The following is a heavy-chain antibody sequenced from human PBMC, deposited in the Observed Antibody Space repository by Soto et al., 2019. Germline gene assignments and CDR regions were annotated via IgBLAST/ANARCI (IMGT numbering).Heavy chain of an antibody. Sequence: EVQLVESGGGLVQPGGSLRLSCAASGFTFSNCWMHWVRQAPGKGLVWVSRIKSDGSSISYSDSVKSRFTISRDNARNTLYLQMNSLRAEDTAVYYCARGGFSGSGSYIQGDYWGQGTLVTVSS. CDR3: ARGGFSGSGSYIQGDY. CDR1: GFTFSNCW. J-gene: IGHJ4*02. CDR2: IKSDGSSI. D-gene: IGHD3-10*01. V-gene: IGHV3-74*01.